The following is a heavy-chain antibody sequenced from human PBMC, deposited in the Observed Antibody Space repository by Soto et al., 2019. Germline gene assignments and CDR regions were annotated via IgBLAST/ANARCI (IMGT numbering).Heavy chain of an antibody. D-gene: IGHD1-26*01. J-gene: IGHJ4*02. CDR3: ARHVGATPYYFDY. CDR1: GGTFSRHA. CDR2: IIPIFGTA. V-gene: IGHV1-69*01. Sequence: QVQLVQSGAEVRKPGSSVKVSCKASGGTFSRHAISWVRQAPGQGLEWMGGIIPIFGTANHAQKFQGRVTIIADESTSTAYMELSSLRSEDTAVYYCARHVGATPYYFDYWGQGTLVTVSS.